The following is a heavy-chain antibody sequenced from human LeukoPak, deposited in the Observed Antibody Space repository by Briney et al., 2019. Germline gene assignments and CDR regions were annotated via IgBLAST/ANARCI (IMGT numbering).Heavy chain of an antibody. J-gene: IGHJ4*02. D-gene: IGHD6-19*01. CDR3: AKDKVAVAGTTGGFDY. Sequence: PGRSLRLSCAASGFTFDDYAMHWVRQAPGKGLEWVSGISWNSGSIGYADSVKGRFTISRDNAKNSLYLQMNSLRAEDTALYYCAKDKVAVAGTTGGFDYWGQGTLVTVSS. CDR2: ISWNSGSI. V-gene: IGHV3-9*01. CDR1: GFTFDDYA.